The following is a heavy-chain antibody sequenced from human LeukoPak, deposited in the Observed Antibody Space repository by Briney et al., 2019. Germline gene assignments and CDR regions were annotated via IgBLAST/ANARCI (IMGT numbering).Heavy chain of an antibody. CDR1: GYSISSGYY. Sequence: PSETLSLTCTVSGYSISSGYYWGWIRQPPGKGLEWIGSIYHSGSTYYNPSLKSRVTISVDTSKNQFSLKLSSVTAADTAVYYCARALVAALIRFDYWGQGTLVTVSS. D-gene: IGHD6-6*01. CDR3: ARALVAALIRFDY. CDR2: IYHSGST. V-gene: IGHV4-38-2*02. J-gene: IGHJ4*02.